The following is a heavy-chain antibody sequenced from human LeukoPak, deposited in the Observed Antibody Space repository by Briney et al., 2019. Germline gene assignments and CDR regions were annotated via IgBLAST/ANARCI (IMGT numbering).Heavy chain of an antibody. J-gene: IGHJ4*02. CDR3: ARDGDGYNWGYDFDY. D-gene: IGHD5-24*01. Sequence: GGSLRLSCAASGFTFSSYSMNWVRQAPGKGLEWVSSISSSSSYIYYADSVKGRFTISRDNAKNSLYLQMNSLRAEDTAVYYCARDGDGYNWGYDFDYWGQGTLVTVSS. V-gene: IGHV3-21*01. CDR2: ISSSSSYI. CDR1: GFTFSSYS.